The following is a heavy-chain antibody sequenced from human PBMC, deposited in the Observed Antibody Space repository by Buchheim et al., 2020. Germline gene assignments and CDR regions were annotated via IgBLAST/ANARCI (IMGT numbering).Heavy chain of an antibody. CDR2: IYYSGST. D-gene: IGHD4-23*01. V-gene: IGHV4-39*07. CDR1: GGSISSSSYY. CDR3: ARVVGGNSRGPLYYFDY. Sequence: QLQLQESGPGLVKPSETLSLTCTVSGGSISSSSYYWGWIRQPPGKGLEWIGSIYYSGSTYYNPSLKSRVTISVDTSKNQFSLKLSSVTAADTAVYYCARVVGGNSRGPLYYFDYWGQGTL. J-gene: IGHJ4*02.